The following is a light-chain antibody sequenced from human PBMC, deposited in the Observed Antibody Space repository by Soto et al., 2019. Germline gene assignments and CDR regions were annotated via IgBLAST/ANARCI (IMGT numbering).Light chain of an antibody. CDR1: QSVSNTY. CDR3: QQHDSSPWM. Sequence: EVVLTQPPGTLSLSPGERATLSCRASQSVSNTYVAWYQHIPGQTPRLLIYGASNRATGIPDRFSGSESGTDFTLTISRLEPEDFAVYYCQQHDSSPWMFGQGTKV. J-gene: IGKJ1*01. V-gene: IGKV3-20*01. CDR2: GAS.